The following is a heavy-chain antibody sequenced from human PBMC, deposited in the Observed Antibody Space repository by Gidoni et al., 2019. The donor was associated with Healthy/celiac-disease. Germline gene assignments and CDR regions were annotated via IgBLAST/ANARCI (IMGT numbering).Heavy chain of an antibody. V-gene: IGHV4-38-2*01. J-gene: IGHJ3*02. CDR2: IYHSGST. Sequence: QVQLQESGPGLVKPSETLSLTCAVSGYSISSGYYWGWLRQPPGKGLEWIGSIYHSGSTYYNPSLKSRVTISVDTSKNQFSLKLSSVTAADTAVYYCAGSETGDAFDIWGQGTMVTVSS. CDR1: GYSISSGYY. D-gene: IGHD1-1*01. CDR3: AGSETGDAFDI.